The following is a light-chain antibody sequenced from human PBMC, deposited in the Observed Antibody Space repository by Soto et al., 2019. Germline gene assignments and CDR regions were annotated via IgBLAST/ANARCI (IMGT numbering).Light chain of an antibody. V-gene: IGLV1-44*01. Sequence: QSVLTQPPSASGTPGQRVTISCSGSNSDIGSNSVSWYQQLPGAAPKLLIYGTTKRPSGVPDRFSASKSGASASLAISGLQSEDEADYYCAAWDDDRNGHCVFGTGTKVTVL. CDR3: AAWDDDRNGHCV. J-gene: IGLJ1*01. CDR1: NSDIGSNS. CDR2: GTT.